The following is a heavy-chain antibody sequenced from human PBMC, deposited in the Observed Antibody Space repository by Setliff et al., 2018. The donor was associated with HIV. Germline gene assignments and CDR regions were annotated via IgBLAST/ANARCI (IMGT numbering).Heavy chain of an antibody. CDR2: ITGSDGAV. J-gene: IGHJ6*03. V-gene: IGHV3-23*01. Sequence: PGGSLRLSCAASGFTFSRHEMIWVRQTPGKGLEWVSYITGSDGAVFYADSVKGRFTISRDNPKNTLYLQMNSLRAEDTAVYYCAKGLENCSGGDCYYAPYYYYYMDVWGKGTTVTVSS. D-gene: IGHD2-15*01. CDR1: GFTFSRHE. CDR3: AKGLENCSGGDCYYAPYYYYYMDV.